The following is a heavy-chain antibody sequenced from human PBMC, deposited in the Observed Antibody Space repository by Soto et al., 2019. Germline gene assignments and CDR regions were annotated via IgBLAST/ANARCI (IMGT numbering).Heavy chain of an antibody. CDR3: ARGSLGYCSSTSCPRVWWFDP. J-gene: IGHJ5*02. Sequence: SETLSLTCTVSGGSISISSYYWGWIRQPPGKGLEWIGSIYYSGSTYYNPSLKSRVTISVDTSKNQFSLKLSSVTAADTAVYYCARGSLGYCSSTSCPRVWWFDPWGQGTLVTVSS. V-gene: IGHV4-39*01. D-gene: IGHD2-2*01. CDR2: IYYSGST. CDR1: GGSISISSYY.